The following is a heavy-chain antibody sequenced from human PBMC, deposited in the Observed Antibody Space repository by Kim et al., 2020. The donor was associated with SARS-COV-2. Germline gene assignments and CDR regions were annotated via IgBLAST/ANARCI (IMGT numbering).Heavy chain of an antibody. CDR2: ISAYNGNT. CDR1: GYTFTSYG. V-gene: IGHV1-18*01. Sequence: ASVKVSCKASGYTFTSYGISWVRQAPGQGLEWMGWISAYNGNTNYAQKLQGRVTMTTDTSTSTAYMELRSLRSDDTAVYYCARDRTLGPYIVATRGDYWGQGTLVTVSS. CDR3: ARDRTLGPYIVATRGDY. J-gene: IGHJ4*02. D-gene: IGHD5-12*01.